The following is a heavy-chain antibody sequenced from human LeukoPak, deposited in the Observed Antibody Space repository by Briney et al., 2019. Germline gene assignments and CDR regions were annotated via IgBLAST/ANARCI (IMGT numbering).Heavy chain of an antibody. CDR1: GYTFTGYY. V-gene: IGHV1-2*06. D-gene: IGHD3-9*01. J-gene: IGHJ5*02. CDR2: INPNSGGT. CDR3: ARTRHVLRYFVWSGFDP. Sequence: GASVKVSCKASGYTFTGYYMHWVRQAPGQGLEWMGPINPNSGGTNYAQKFQGRVTMTRDTSISTAYMELSRLRSDDTAVYYCARTRHVLRYFVWSGFDPWGQGTLVTVSS.